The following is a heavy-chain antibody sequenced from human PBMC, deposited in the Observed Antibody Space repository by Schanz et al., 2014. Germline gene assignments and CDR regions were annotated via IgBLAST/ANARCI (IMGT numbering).Heavy chain of an antibody. CDR3: ARDGGDAAAGGDY. J-gene: IGHJ4*02. V-gene: IGHV1-18*01. Sequence: QVQLVQSGAEVKKPGASVKVSCKASGYTFSSYGITWVRQAPGQGLEWMGWINGYNGHTLYAQKFQGRVTMTRDTSTSAVYMELSGLTAEDTCVYDRARDGGDAAAGGDYWGQGTLVTVSS. CDR1: GYTFSSYG. D-gene: IGHD6-13*01. CDR2: INGYNGHT.